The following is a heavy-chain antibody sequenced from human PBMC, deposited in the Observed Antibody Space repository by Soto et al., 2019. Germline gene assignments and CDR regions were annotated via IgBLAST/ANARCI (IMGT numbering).Heavy chain of an antibody. CDR1: GFTFSSYA. CDR3: AKGLFFAGSSPGFDY. CDR2: ISGSGGST. Sequence: GGSLRLSCAASGFTFSSYAMSWVRQAPGKGLEWVSAISGSGGSTYYADSVKGRFTISRDNSKNTLYLQMNSLRVEDTAVYYCAKGLFFAGSSPGFDYWGRGTLVTVSS. D-gene: IGHD6-6*01. V-gene: IGHV3-23*01. J-gene: IGHJ4*02.